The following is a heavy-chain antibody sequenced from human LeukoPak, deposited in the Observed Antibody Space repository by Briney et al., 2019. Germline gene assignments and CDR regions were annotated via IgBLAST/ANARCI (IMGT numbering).Heavy chain of an antibody. CDR3: ATIAAAGTSWFDP. CDR1: GFTFSNAW. D-gene: IGHD6-13*01. Sequence: GGSLRLSCAASGFTFSNAWMSWVRQAPGKGLEWIGRINSKTDGGTTDYAEPVKGRFTISRDDSKNTLYLQMNSLKTEDTGVYLCATIAAAGTSWFDPWGQGTLVTVSS. CDR2: INSKTDGGTT. J-gene: IGHJ5*02. V-gene: IGHV3-15*01.